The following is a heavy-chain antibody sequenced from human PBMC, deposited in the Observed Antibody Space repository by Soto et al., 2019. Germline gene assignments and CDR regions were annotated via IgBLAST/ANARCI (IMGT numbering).Heavy chain of an antibody. J-gene: IGHJ4*02. V-gene: IGHV1-69*01. CDR2: IVPIFGPE. Sequence: QVRLVQSGPEVRKPGFSVKVSCKASGGTFRTSAISWVRQAPGQGLEWMGGIVPIFGPEKYAPKFQGRVKISADEYTNTFCMELGSLRSEDTAVYYCARGLEYSTGWHYFDYWGQGTLVTVSS. CDR1: GGTFRTSA. D-gene: IGHD6-19*01. CDR3: ARGLEYSTGWHYFDY.